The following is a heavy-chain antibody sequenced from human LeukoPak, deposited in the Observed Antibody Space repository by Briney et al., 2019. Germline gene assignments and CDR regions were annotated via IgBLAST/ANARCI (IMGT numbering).Heavy chain of an antibody. CDR3: ARDGGPRSDFDY. D-gene: IGHD1-26*01. V-gene: IGHV1-46*01. J-gene: IGHJ4*02. CDR2: INPSGDST. CDR1: GYTFTSYS. Sequence: ASVKVSCKASGYTFTSYSIHWVRQAPGQGLEWMGIINPSGDSTTYAQTFQGRITMTRDTSTSTVYMGLSSLRSEDTAVYYCARDGGPRSDFDYWGQGILVTVSS.